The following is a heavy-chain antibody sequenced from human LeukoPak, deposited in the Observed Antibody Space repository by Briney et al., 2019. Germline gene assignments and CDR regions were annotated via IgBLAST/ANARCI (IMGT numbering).Heavy chain of an antibody. CDR2: IWYDGSNK. J-gene: IGHJ6*04. D-gene: IGHD3-10*01. V-gene: IGHV3-33*01. CDR3: ARDLRSVRGDYYYYGMDV. Sequence: PGGFLRLSCAASGFTFSSYGMHWVRQAPGKGLEWVAVIWYDGSNKYYADSVKGRFTISRDNSKNTLYLQMNSLRAEDTAVYYCARDLRSVRGDYYYYGMDVWGKGTTVTVSS. CDR1: GFTFSSYG.